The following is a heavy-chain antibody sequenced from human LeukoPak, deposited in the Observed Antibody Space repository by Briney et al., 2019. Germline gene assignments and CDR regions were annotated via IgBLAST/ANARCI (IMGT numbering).Heavy chain of an antibody. CDR1: GGSFSGYY. CDR2: INHSGST. V-gene: IGHV4-34*01. J-gene: IGHJ5*02. Sequence: PSETLSLTCAVYGGSFSGYYWSWIRQPPGKGLEWIGEINHSGSTNYNPSLKSRVTISVDTSKNQFSLKLSSVTAADTAVYYCARDQRGITGTTQRVNWFDPWGQGTLVTVSS. CDR3: ARDQRGITGTTQRVNWFDP. D-gene: IGHD1-7*01.